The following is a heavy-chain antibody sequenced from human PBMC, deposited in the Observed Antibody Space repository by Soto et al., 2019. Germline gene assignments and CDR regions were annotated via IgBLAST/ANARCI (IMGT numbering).Heavy chain of an antibody. J-gene: IGHJ5*02. D-gene: IGHD5-12*01. CDR1: GGTFSRFG. V-gene: IGHV1-69*13. CDR2: IIPMLGTP. Sequence: VASVKVSCKTSGGTFSRFGISWVRQARGQGLEWMGGIIPMLGTPNYAQKFQGRVTITADVTTNTAHMELSSLRSEDTAVYYCVRDSPIGSTFSGYDGIDPWGQGTLVTVSS. CDR3: VRDSPIGSTFSGYDGIDP.